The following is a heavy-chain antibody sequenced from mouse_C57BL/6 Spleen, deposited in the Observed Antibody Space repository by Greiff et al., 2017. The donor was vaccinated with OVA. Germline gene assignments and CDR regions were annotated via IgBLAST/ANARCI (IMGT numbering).Heavy chain of an antibody. Sequence: EVKLQQSGPELVKPGASVKISCKASGYTFTDYYMNWVKQSHGKSLEWIGDINPNNGGTSYNQKFKGKATLTVDKSSSTAYMELRSLTSEDSAVYYCARSKGYGNNAVDYWGQGTSVTVSS. D-gene: IGHD2-1*01. V-gene: IGHV1-26*01. CDR3: ARSKGYGNNAVDY. CDR1: GYTFTDYY. J-gene: IGHJ4*01. CDR2: INPNNGGT.